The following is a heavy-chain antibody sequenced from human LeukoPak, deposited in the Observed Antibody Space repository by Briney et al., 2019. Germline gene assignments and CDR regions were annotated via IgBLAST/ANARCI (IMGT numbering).Heavy chain of an antibody. J-gene: IGHJ4*02. CDR2: INPHGSEK. CDR3: ARSDY. CDR1: GFSFSSYW. Sequence: GGSLRLSCTASGFSFSSYWMNWVRQAPGKGLEWVANINPHGSEKNYVDSVKGRFTISRDRTKNSLYLQMNNLRVEDTAVYYCARSDYWGQGILVTVSS. V-gene: IGHV3-7*01.